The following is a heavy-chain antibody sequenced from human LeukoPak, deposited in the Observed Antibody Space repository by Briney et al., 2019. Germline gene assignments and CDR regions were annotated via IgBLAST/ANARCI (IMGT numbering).Heavy chain of an antibody. CDR2: INPSGGST. V-gene: IGHV1-46*01. Sequence: ASVRVFCKASGCTFTIYYMHWVRQAPGQGLEGMGIINPSGGSTSYAQKFQGGVTMTRDTSASTVYMELSSLRSEDTAVYYCARDRIQLWPSTTDYWGQGTLATVSS. D-gene: IGHD5-18*01. CDR1: GCTFTIYY. J-gene: IGHJ4*02. CDR3: ARDRIQLWPSTTDY.